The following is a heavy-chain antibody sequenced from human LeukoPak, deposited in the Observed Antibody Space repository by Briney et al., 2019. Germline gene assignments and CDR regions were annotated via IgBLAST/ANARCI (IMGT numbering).Heavy chain of an antibody. Sequence: GRSLRLSCAASGFTFSKYVMHWVRQAPGKGLEWVATISYDGSNKYYADSVKGRFTISRDNSKNTLYLQMNSLRVEDTAVYYCVNLVGSSGQPYGMDVWGQGTAVTVSS. CDR1: GFTFSKYV. CDR3: VNLVGSSGQPYGMDV. CDR2: ISYDGSNK. V-gene: IGHV3-30*18. J-gene: IGHJ6*02. D-gene: IGHD3-22*01.